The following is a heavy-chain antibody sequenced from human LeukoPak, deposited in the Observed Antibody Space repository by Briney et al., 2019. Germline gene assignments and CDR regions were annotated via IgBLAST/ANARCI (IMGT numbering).Heavy chain of an antibody. J-gene: IGHJ6*02. V-gene: IGHV3-7*03. CDR3: ARFARMDV. Sequence: GGSLRLSCAASGFTFGTCWMSWARQAPGKGLQWVANINEDGTRKYYLDSVRGRFIISRDNTEDSLYLQINSLRAEDTAVYYCARFARMDVWGRGTTVIVSS. CDR2: INEDGTRK. CDR1: GFTFGTCW.